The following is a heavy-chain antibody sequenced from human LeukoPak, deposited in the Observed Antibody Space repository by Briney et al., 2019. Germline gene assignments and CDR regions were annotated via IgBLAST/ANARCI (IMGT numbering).Heavy chain of an antibody. Sequence: GGSLRLSCAASGFTFSGSDIHWVRQASGKGLEWVGRVQTKANSYATAYAASLKGRFTISRDDSIDTASLQMSSLRTDDTAVYYCTTYISGHYWGQGTLVTVSS. D-gene: IGHD1-14*01. V-gene: IGHV3-73*01. CDR2: VQTKANSYAT. CDR1: GFTFSGSD. CDR3: TTYISGHY. J-gene: IGHJ4*02.